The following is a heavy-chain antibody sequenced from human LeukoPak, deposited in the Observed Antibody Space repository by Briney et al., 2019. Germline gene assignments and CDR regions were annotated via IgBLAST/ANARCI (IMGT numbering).Heavy chain of an antibody. V-gene: IGHV4-59*08. CDR2: IYYSGST. CDR3: ARLRTCSSGICQDDY. Sequence: PSETLSLTCTVSGGSTSGYFWSWIRQPPGKGLEWIAYIYYSGSTNANPSLKTRVTISVDKSKNQFSLRLTSVTAADTAVYYCARLRTCSSGICQDDYWGQGILVTVSS. J-gene: IGHJ4*02. CDR1: GGSTSGYF. D-gene: IGHD2-15*01.